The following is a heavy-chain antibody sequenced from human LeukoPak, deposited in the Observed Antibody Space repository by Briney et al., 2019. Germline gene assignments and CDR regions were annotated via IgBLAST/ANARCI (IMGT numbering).Heavy chain of an antibody. V-gene: IGHV3-30*03. J-gene: IGHJ3*02. Sequence: GGSLRLSCAASGFTFSTYAMHWVRQAPGKGLEWVALISYVGDNKYYVDSVKGRFTISRDNSKNTLFLQMDSLRTEDTAVYYCAVTYYDFWSGIEGGAFDIWGQGTMVTVSS. CDR2: ISYVGDNK. CDR1: GFTFSTYA. CDR3: AVTYYDFWSGIEGGAFDI. D-gene: IGHD3-3*01.